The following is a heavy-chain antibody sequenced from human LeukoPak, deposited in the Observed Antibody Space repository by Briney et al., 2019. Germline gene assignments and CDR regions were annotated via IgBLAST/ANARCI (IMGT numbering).Heavy chain of an antibody. V-gene: IGHV3-7*01. CDR3: ARRSPRDKVYYTYWYFDL. D-gene: IGHD5/OR15-5a*01. CDR1: GFTFSTHW. Sequence: GGSLRLSCAASGFTFSTHWMSWVRQAPGKAPEWVANIKRDGSEKYYVDSVKGRFTISRDNAKNSLYLQMNSLRAEDTALYYCARRSPRDKVYYTYWYFDLWGRGTLVTVS. CDR2: IKRDGSEK. J-gene: IGHJ2*01.